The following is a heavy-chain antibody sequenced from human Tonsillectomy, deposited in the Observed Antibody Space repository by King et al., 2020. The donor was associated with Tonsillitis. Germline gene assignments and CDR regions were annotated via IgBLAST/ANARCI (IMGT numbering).Heavy chain of an antibody. Sequence: QLVQSGGGVVQPGRSLRLSCAASGFMFSSYAMHWVRQAPGKGLEWVAIISYDGIDEYYADPVKGRFTISRDNSKNTLYLEMNSLRADDTAVYYCARSIAVRLWEGLFHRAVWGQGTPVTVSS. CDR1: GFMFSSYA. CDR2: ISYDGIDE. CDR3: ARSIAVRLWEGLFHRAV. V-gene: IGHV3-30-3*01. D-gene: IGHD3-3*01. J-gene: IGHJ6*02.